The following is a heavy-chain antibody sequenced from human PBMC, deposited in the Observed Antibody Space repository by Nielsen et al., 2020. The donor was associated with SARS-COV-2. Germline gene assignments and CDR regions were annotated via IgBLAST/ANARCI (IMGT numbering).Heavy chain of an antibody. V-gene: IGHV4-4*02. CDR1: GGSISSSNW. CDR2: IYHSGST. J-gene: IGHJ6*03. Sequence: SETLSLTCAVSGGSISSSNWWSWVRQPPGKGLEWIGEIYHSGSTYYNPSLKSRVTISVDTSKNQFSLKLSSVTAADTAVYYCARGPPTTVTTLYYYYMDVWGKGTTVTVSS. CDR3: ARGPPTTVTTLYYYYMDV. D-gene: IGHD4-17*01.